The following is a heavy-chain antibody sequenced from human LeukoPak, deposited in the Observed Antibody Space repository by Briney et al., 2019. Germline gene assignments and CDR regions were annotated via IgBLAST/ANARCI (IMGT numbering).Heavy chain of an antibody. CDR1: GGSICSYY. CDR3: ARDVAFGL. V-gene: IGHV4-59*01. Sequence: SETLSLTCTVSGGSICSYYWSWIRHPPWKGLEWIGYIYYSGSTNYNPSLKSRVTISVDTSKNQFSLKLSSVTAADTAVYYCARDVAFGLWGQGTLVTVSS. CDR2: IYYSGST. J-gene: IGHJ4*02. D-gene: IGHD3-10*01.